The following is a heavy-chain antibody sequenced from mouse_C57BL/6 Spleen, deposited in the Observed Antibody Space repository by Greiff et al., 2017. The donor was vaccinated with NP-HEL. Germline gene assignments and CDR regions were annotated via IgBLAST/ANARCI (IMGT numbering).Heavy chain of an antibody. CDR1: GYTFTSYW. D-gene: IGHD2-3*01. V-gene: IGHV1-52*01. CDR2: IDPSDSET. J-gene: IGHJ3*01. Sequence: QVQLQQPGAELVRPGSSVKLSCKASGYTFTSYWMHWVKQRPIQGLEWIGNIDPSDSETHYNQKFKDKATLTVDKSSSTAYMQLSSLTSEDSAVYYCARWGYYAWFAYWGQGTLVTVSA. CDR3: ARWGYYAWFAY.